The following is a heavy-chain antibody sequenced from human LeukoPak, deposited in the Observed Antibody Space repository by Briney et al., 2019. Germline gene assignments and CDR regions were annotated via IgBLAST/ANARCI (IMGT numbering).Heavy chain of an antibody. V-gene: IGHV3-21*01. D-gene: IGHD2-15*01. CDR1: GFTFSSYS. J-gene: IGHJ6*03. CDR3: AREGEALEDCSGGSCYYYYYYMDV. Sequence: GGSLRLSCAASGFTFSSYSMNWVRQAPGKGLEWVSSISSSSSYIYYADSVKGRFTISRDNAKNSLYLQMNSLRAEDTAVYYCAREGEALEDCSGGSCYYYYYYMDVWGKGTTVTVSS. CDR2: ISSSSSYI.